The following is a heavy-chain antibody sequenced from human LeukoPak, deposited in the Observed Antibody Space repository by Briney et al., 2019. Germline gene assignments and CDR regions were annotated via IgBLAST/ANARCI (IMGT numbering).Heavy chain of an antibody. CDR1: GFTVSSNY. Sequence: GGSLRLSCAASGFTVSSNYMSWVRQAPGKGLEWVSVIYSGGSTYYADSVKGRFTISRDNSKNTLYLQMNSLRAEDTAVYYCARDPDTAMVTFDYWGRGTLVTVSS. D-gene: IGHD5-18*01. V-gene: IGHV3-66*01. CDR2: IYSGGST. CDR3: ARDPDTAMVTFDY. J-gene: IGHJ4*02.